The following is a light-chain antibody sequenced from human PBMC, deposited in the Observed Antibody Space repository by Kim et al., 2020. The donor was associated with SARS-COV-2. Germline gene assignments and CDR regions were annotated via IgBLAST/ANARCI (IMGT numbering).Light chain of an antibody. Sequence: GQRVTNSCVGSAANIGSNTVNWYQQVPGTAPKLLIDSDNRRPAGVPDRVSGSKSGTSASLAISGLQSEDEADYYCATWDDSLDVWMFGGGTKLTVL. CDR2: SDN. V-gene: IGLV1-44*01. CDR1: AANIGSNT. J-gene: IGLJ3*02. CDR3: ATWDDSLDVWM.